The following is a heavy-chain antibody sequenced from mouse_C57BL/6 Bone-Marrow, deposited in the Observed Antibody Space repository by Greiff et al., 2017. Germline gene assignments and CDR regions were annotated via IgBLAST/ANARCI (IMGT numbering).Heavy chain of an antibody. CDR3: ALLGRVYDMDY. J-gene: IGHJ4*01. CDR1: GYTFTGYW. V-gene: IGHV1-9*01. Sequence: VKRVESGAELMKPGASVKLSCKATGYTFTGYWIEWVKQRPGHGLEWIGEILPGSGSTNYNEKFKGKATFTADTSSNTAYMQLSSLTTEDSAIYDCALLGRVYDMDYWGQGTSVTVSS. D-gene: IGHD4-1*01. CDR2: ILPGSGST.